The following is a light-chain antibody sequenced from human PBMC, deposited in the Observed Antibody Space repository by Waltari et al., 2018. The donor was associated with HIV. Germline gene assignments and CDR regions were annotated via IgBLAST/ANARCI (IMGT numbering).Light chain of an antibody. Sequence: SDLTQPPSVSVSPGQTASITCSGEVLSKQFGYWYQHKKGQAPVLLIYKDTMRASGIPERFSVTTSRKTVTLTISEVQAEDEADYYCQSADTSGTMDIFGGGTKL. V-gene: IGLV3-25*03. CDR3: QSADTSGTMDI. J-gene: IGLJ2*01. CDR2: KDT. CDR1: VLSKQF.